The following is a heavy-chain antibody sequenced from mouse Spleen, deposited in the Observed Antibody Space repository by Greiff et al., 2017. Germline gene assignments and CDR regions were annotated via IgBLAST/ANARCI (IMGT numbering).Heavy chain of an antibody. CDR3: ARQSYFDY. CDR1: GFTFSSYA. Sequence: EVMLAESGGGLVKPGGSLKLSCAASGFTFSSYAMSWVRQTPEKRLEWVATISSGGSYTYYPDSVKGRFTISRDNAKNTLYLQMSSLRSEDTAMYYCARQSYFDYWGQGTTLTVSS. CDR2: ISSGGSYT. V-gene: IGHV5-9-1*01. J-gene: IGHJ2*01.